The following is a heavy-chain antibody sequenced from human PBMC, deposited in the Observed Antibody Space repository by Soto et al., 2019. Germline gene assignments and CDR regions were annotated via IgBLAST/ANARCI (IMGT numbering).Heavy chain of an antibody. Sequence: PSETLSLTCAVYGGSFSGYYWSWIRQPPGKGLEWIGEINHSGSTNYNPSLKSRVTISVDTSKNQFSLKLSSVTAADTAVYYCASQGPNWEWDYYYGMDVWGQGTTVTVSS. J-gene: IGHJ6*02. V-gene: IGHV4-34*01. CDR3: ASQGPNWEWDYYYGMDV. CDR1: GGSFSGYY. D-gene: IGHD7-27*01. CDR2: INHSGST.